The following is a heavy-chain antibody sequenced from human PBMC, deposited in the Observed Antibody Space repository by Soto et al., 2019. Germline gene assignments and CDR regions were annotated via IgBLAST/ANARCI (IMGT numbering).Heavy chain of an antibody. CDR1: GFTFSSYG. D-gene: IGHD3-9*01. CDR3: AKEWADTLTGE. V-gene: IGHV3-30*18. J-gene: IGHJ4*02. Sequence: QVQLVESGGGVVQPGRSLRLSCAASGFTFSSYGMHWVRQAPGKGLEWVALISYDGSNKYYADSVKGRFTISRDNSKNTLYLQMTSPRAEDTAVYYCAKEWADTLTGEWGQGTLVTVSS. CDR2: ISYDGSNK.